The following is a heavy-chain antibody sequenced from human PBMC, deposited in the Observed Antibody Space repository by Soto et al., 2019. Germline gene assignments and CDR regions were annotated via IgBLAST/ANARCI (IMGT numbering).Heavy chain of an antibody. J-gene: IGHJ3*02. V-gene: IGHV3-30*03. CDR3: AQQYDFWGGGI. D-gene: IGHD3-3*01. CDR1: GFTFSSYG. CDR2: IPYDGSNK. Sequence: PGGSLRLSCAASGFTFSSYGMHWVRQAPGKGLEWVAVIPYDGSNKYYADSVKGRFTISRDNSKNTLYLQMNSLRAEDTAVYYCAQQYDFWGGGIWGQGTMVTVSS.